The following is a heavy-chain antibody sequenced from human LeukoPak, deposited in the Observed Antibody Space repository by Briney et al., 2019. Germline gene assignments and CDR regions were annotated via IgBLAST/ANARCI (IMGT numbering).Heavy chain of an antibody. CDR3: ARQISALAGTGVFDY. Sequence: GESLKISCKGSGYSFTSYWIGWVRQMPGKGLEWMGIIYPGDSDTRYSPSFQGQVTISADKSISTAYLQWSSLKASDTAMYYCARQISALAGTGVFDYWGQGTLVTVSS. D-gene: IGHD6-19*01. CDR1: GYSFTSYW. J-gene: IGHJ4*02. CDR2: IYPGDSDT. V-gene: IGHV5-51*01.